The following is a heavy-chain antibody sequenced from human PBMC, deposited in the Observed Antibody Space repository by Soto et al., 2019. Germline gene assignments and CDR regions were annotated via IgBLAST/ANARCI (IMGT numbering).Heavy chain of an antibody. CDR3: ARERASSSLDSYFQH. CDR2: ISYDGSNK. CDR1: GFTFSSYG. J-gene: IGHJ1*01. V-gene: IGHV3-30*03. D-gene: IGHD6-13*01. Sequence: GGSLRLSCAASGFTFSSYGMHWVRQAPGKGLEWVAVISYDGSNKYYADSVKGRFTISRDNSKNTLYLQMNSLRAEDTAVYYCARERASSSLDSYFQHWGQGTLVTVSS.